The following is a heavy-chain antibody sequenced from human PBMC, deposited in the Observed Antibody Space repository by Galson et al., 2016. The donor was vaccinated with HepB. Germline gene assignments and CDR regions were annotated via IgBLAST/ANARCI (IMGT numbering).Heavy chain of an antibody. D-gene: IGHD5-18*01. CDR3: ARQGYASDGRDF. V-gene: IGHV5-10-1*01. J-gene: IGHJ4*02. CDR1: GYSFADYW. Sequence: QSGADVKKPGEALRISCKASGYSFADYWIFWVRQMPGMGLEWRGKIDPSESDFYYTPSFQGHVTMSVDTSVDTAYLQWSSLSASDTAIYYCARQGYASDGRDFWGQGTLVTVSS. CDR2: IDPSESDF.